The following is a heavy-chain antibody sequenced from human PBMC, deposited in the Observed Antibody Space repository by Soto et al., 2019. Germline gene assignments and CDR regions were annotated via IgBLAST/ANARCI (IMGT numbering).Heavy chain of an antibody. CDR3: AKDKMGVTSTLAVDY. CDR2: ISWHSGSI. J-gene: IGHJ4*02. V-gene: IGHV3-9*01. D-gene: IGHD3-10*01. CDR1: GFTFDDYA. Sequence: EVQLVESGGGLLQPGGSLRLSCAASGFTFDDYAMHWVRQAPGKGLEWVSGISWHSGSIGYAESVKGRFTISRDNAKNSLYLRMNSLREEDTALYYCAKDKMGVTSTLAVDYWGQGTLVTVSS.